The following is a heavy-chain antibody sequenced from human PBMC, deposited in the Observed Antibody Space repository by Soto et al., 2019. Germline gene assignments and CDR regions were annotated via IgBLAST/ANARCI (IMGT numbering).Heavy chain of an antibody. D-gene: IGHD6-19*01. V-gene: IGHV3-30*04. CDR3: ARKWGTYSSASLDY. Sequence: GGSLRLSYASSGFRFTHYTINWFRQSPGKGLEWVAVMSYDGTNEYYADSVKGRFTISRDNSKSTVYLQMNSLTPEDTALYYCARKWGTYSSASLDYWGLGTLVTVSS. J-gene: IGHJ4*02. CDR1: GFRFTHYT. CDR2: MSYDGTNE.